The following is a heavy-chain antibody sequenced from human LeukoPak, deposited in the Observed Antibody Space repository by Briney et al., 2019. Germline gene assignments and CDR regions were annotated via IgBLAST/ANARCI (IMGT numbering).Heavy chain of an antibody. CDR1: GFTLSDAW. J-gene: IGHJ4*02. D-gene: IGHD2-15*01. CDR2: IKSKTDGGTT. V-gene: IGHV3-15*01. CDR3: ATVGYAVVGFDY. Sequence: PGGSLRLSCAASGFTLSDAWMSWVRQAPGKGLEWVGRIKSKTDGGTTDYVAPVKGRFTISRDDSKNMLYLQMNSLRSEDTAVYYCATVGYAVVGFDYWGQGTPVTVSS.